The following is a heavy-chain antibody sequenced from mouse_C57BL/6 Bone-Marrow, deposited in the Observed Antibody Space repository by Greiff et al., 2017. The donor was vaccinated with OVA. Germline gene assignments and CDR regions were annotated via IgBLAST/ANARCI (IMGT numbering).Heavy chain of an antibody. CDR2: IHPNSGST. CDR3: ARIYYDYLYAMDY. V-gene: IGHV1-64*01. CDR1: GYTFTSYW. Sequence: QVQLQQPGAELVKPGASVKLSCKASGYTFTSYWMHWVKQRPGQGLEWIGMIHPNSGSTNYNEKFKSKATLTVDKSSSTAYMQLSSLTSEDSAVYYCARIYYDYLYAMDYWGQGTSVTVSS. J-gene: IGHJ4*01. D-gene: IGHD2-4*01.